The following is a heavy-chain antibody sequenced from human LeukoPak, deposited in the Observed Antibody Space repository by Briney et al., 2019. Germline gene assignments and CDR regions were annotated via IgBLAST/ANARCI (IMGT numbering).Heavy chain of an antibody. D-gene: IGHD2/OR15-2a*01. Sequence: PGGSLRLSCAASGFFFNTYWMHWVRQAPGKGLVWVSRINSDGSKTSHADSVKGRFTISRDNAKNTLYLQMNGLRAEDTAVYYCAREGSLEYYFDYLGRGTLVTVSS. J-gene: IGHJ4*02. V-gene: IGHV3-74*01. CDR2: INSDGSKT. CDR3: AREGSLEYYFDY. CDR1: GFFFNTYW.